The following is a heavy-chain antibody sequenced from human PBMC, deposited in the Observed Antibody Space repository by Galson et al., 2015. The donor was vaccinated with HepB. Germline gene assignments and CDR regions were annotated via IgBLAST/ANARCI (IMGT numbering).Heavy chain of an antibody. CDR2: ISYDGSNK. D-gene: IGHD2-2*02. Sequence: SLRLSCAASGFTFSSYGMHWVRQAPGKGLEWVAVISYDGSNKYYADSVKGRFTISRDNSKNTLYLQMNSLRAEDTAVYYCAKEYCSSTSCYSPIDYWGQGTLVTVSS. V-gene: IGHV3-30*18. J-gene: IGHJ4*02. CDR3: AKEYCSSTSCYSPIDY. CDR1: GFTFSSYG.